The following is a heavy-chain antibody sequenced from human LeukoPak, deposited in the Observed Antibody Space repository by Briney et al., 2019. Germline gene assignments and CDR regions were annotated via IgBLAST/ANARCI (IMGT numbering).Heavy chain of an antibody. CDR2: IIPILGIA. Sequence: SVKVSCKASGGTFSSYAISWVRQAPGQGLEWMGRIIPILGIANYAQKFQGRVTITADKSTSTAYMELSSLRSEDTAVYYCARSIAARGGYYFDYWGQGNLVTVSS. CDR3: ARSIAARGGYYFDY. J-gene: IGHJ4*02. D-gene: IGHD6-6*01. CDR1: GGTFSSYA. V-gene: IGHV1-69*04.